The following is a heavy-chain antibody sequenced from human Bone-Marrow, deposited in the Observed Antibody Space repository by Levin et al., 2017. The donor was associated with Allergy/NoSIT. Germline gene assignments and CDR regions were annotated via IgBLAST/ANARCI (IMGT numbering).Heavy chain of an antibody. J-gene: IGHJ4*02. CDR2: YSGSGGNT. CDR3: AKESGSGTYYLYYFDY. D-gene: IGHD3-10*01. Sequence: GESLKISCAASGFTFSTYAMSWVRQAPGKGLEWVSSYSGSGGNTFYADSVKGRFTISRDNSKNTLYLQMNSLRVEDTAVYYCAKESGSGTYYLYYFDYWGQGTLVTVSS. CDR1: GFTFSTYA. V-gene: IGHV3-23*01.